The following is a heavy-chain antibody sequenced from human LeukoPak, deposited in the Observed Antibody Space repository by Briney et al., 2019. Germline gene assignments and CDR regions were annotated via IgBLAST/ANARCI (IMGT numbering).Heavy chain of an antibody. CDR1: GFTFSSYS. CDR2: ISSSSSTI. V-gene: IGHV3-48*01. CDR3: ARDGGYCSSTSCYGYFDY. J-gene: IGHJ4*02. Sequence: GGSVRLSCAASGFTFSSYSMNWVRQAPGKGLEWVSYISSSSSTIYYADSVKGRFTISRDNAKNSLYLQMNSLRAEDTAVYYCARDGGYCSSTSCYGYFDYWGQGTLVTVSS. D-gene: IGHD2-2*01.